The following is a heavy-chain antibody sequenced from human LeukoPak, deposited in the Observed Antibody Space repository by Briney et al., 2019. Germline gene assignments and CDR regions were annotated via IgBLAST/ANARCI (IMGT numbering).Heavy chain of an antibody. Sequence: GGSLRLSCAASGFTFSSYAMSWVSQAPGKGLEWVSAISGSGGSTYYADSVKGRFTISRDNSKNTLYLQMNSLRAEDTAVYYCAKPRGGLRFLEWLLYWDYWGQGTLVTVSS. J-gene: IGHJ4*02. D-gene: IGHD3-3*01. CDR3: AKPRGGLRFLEWLLYWDY. V-gene: IGHV3-23*01. CDR2: ISGSGGST. CDR1: GFTFSSYA.